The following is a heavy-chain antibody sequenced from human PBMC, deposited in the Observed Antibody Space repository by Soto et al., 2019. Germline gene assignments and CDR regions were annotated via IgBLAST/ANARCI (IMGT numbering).Heavy chain of an antibody. V-gene: IGHV1-18*04. J-gene: IGHJ4*02. D-gene: IGHD6-19*01. CDR2: ISAYNGNT. Sequence: ASVKVSCKSSGYTFTSYGISWVRQAPGQGLEWMGWISAYNGNTNYAQKLQGRVTMTTDTSTSTAYMELRSLRSDDTAVYYCARGRIDIAVAGHYYFDYWGKGTLVTDSS. CDR3: ARGRIDIAVAGHYYFDY. CDR1: GYTFTSYG.